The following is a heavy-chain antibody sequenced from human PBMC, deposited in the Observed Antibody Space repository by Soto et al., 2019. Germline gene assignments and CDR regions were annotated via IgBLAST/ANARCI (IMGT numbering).Heavy chain of an antibody. D-gene: IGHD3-22*01. CDR1: GFTFSSYA. V-gene: IGHV3-30-3*01. J-gene: IGHJ4*02. CDR3: ATDSPSGYIDY. CDR2: ISYDGSNK. Sequence: PGGSLRLSCAASGFTFSSYAMHWVRQAPGKGLEWVAVISYDGSNKYYADSVKGRFTISRDNSKNTLYLQMNSLRAEDTAVYYCATDSPSGYIDYWGQGTLVTVSS.